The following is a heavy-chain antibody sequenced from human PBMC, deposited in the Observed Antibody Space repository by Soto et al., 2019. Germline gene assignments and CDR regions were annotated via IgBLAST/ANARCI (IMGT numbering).Heavy chain of an antibody. V-gene: IGHV3-33*01. CDR3: ARDLYYDFWSGSQPYYYYYGMDV. CDR1: GFSISSYG. J-gene: IGHJ6*02. Sequence: HPGGSMRLSCVASGFSISSYGVHWVRQDPGKGLEWVAVIWYDGSNKYYADSVKGRFTISRDNSKNTLYLQMNSLRAEDTAVYYCARDLYYDFWSGSQPYYYYYGMDVWGQGTTVTVSS. D-gene: IGHD3-3*01. CDR2: IWYDGSNK.